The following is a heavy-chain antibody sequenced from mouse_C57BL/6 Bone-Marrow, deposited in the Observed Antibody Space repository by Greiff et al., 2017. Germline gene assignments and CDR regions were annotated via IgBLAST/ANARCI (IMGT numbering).Heavy chain of an antibody. CDR3: ARSVANWPYFDY. V-gene: IGHV7-3*01. CDR2: IRNKANGYTT. Sequence: EVKLQESGGGLVQPGGSLSLSCAASGFTFTDYYMSWVRQTPGKALEWLGFIRNKANGYTTEYSASVKGRFTISRDNSQSILYLQMNALRAEDSATYYCARSVANWPYFDYWGQGTTLTVSS. CDR1: GFTFTDYY. D-gene: IGHD1-1*02. J-gene: IGHJ2*01.